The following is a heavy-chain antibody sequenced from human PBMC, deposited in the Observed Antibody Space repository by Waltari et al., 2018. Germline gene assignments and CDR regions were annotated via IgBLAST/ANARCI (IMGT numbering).Heavy chain of an antibody. CDR3: PRVYSSSWYSSFDP. CDR1: GGSISSGGYY. D-gene: IGHD6-13*01. J-gene: IGHJ5*02. Sequence: QVQLQESGPGLVKPSQTLSLTCTVSGGSISSGGYYWSWIRQHPGKGLEWIGYIYYSGITYYNPAHKSRVTISVDTSKNQFSRKLSSLPAADTAVYYCPRVYSSSWYSSFDPWGQGTLVTVSS. CDR2: IYYSGIT. V-gene: IGHV4-31*03.